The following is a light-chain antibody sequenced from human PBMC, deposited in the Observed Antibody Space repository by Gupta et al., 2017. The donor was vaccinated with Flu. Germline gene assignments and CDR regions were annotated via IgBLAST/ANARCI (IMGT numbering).Light chain of an antibody. CDR1: QSISSW. CDR3: QQENSSSGT. Sequence: DIQMTQSPSTLSSSVGDRVTITCRASQSISSWLAWYQQKPGKAPKLLIYKASRVESGVPSRFSGSGSGTEFTLTISSRQPEDFANYYCQQENSSSGTFGQGTKMDIK. CDR2: KAS. J-gene: IGKJ2*01. V-gene: IGKV1-5*03.